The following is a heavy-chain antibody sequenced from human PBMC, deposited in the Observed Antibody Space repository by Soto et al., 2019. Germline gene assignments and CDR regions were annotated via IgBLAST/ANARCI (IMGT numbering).Heavy chain of an antibody. CDR2: IYYSGST. Sequence: SENLPLPCTVSGGFMRRSEYYRSWIRQHPGKGLEWIGYIYYSGSTYYNPSLKSRVTISVDTSKNQFSLKLSSVTAADTAVYYCASSSPGVVVVPAAMFPQGDAFDIWGQGTMVT. V-gene: IGHV4-31*03. J-gene: IGHJ3*02. D-gene: IGHD2-2*01. CDR3: ASSSPGVVVVPAAMFPQGDAFDI. CDR1: GGFMRRSEYY.